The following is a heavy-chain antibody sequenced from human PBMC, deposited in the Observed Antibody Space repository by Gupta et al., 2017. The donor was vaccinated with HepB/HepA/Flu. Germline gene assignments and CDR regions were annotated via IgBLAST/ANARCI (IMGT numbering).Heavy chain of an antibody. V-gene: IGHV1-69*01. J-gene: IGHJ4*02. CDR3: ARDRVMDDSSGPNFDY. D-gene: IGHD3-22*01. Sequence: QVQLVQSGAEVKKPGSSVKVSCKASGGTFSSYAISWVRQAPGQGLEWMGGIIPIFGKANYAKSFKGRVTITPDESTSTAYRELSSLRAEDTAGYYCARDRVMDDSSGPNFDYWGQGTLVTVS. CDR2: IIPIFGKA. CDR1: GGTFSSYA.